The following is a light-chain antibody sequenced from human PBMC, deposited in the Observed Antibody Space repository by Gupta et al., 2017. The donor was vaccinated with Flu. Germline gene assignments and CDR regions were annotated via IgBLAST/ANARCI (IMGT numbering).Light chain of an antibody. J-gene: IGKJ2*01. CDR1: QSVSNQ. CDR3: QQRSGLPMYT. Sequence: EIVLTQSPVTLSLSPGDSAILSCRASQSVSNQLAWYQQRPGQPPRLLMYDASRRDAGIPARFSGSGSGKDFTLTITTREQEDFAVYYCQQRSGLPMYTFGQGTKMEIK. V-gene: IGKV3-11*01. CDR2: DAS.